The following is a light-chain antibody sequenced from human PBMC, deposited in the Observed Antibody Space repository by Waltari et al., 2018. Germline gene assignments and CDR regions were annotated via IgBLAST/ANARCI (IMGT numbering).Light chain of an antibody. CDR2: AAS. J-gene: IGKJ1*01. V-gene: IGKV1-8*01. Sequence: AIRITQSPSSLSASTGDTFTITCRASQGISSYLAWYQQKPGKAPKLLIYAASTLQSGVPSRFSGSGSGTDFTLTISCLRSEDFATYYCQQYYSYPWTFGQGTKVEIK. CDR3: QQYYSYPWT. CDR1: QGISSY.